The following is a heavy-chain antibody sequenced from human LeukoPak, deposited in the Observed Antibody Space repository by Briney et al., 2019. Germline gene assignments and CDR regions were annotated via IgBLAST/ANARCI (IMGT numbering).Heavy chain of an antibody. J-gene: IGHJ4*02. CDR1: GFTFSSYW. CDR2: IKQDGSEK. V-gene: IGHV3-7*05. D-gene: IGHD6-19*01. CDR3: AREGAVAVFDY. Sequence: GGSLRLSCAASGFTFSSYWMSWVRQAPGKGLEWVANIKQDGSEKYYVDSVKGRFTISRDNAKNSLYLQMNSLRAEDTAVYYCAREGAVAVFDYWGQGTLVTVSA.